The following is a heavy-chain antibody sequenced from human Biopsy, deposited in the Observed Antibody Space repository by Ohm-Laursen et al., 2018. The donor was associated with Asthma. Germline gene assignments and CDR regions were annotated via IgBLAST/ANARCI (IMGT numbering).Heavy chain of an antibody. CDR3: VRAVRNEQWLAPFDY. V-gene: IGHV4-59*01. J-gene: IGHJ4*02. CDR1: GGSISSFY. CDR2: VYWTGGT. D-gene: IGHD6-19*01. Sequence: SETLPLTCSVYGGSISSFYWSWIRQSPEKGLEWMGYVYWTGGTNYNPSLKSRITMSVDTSKNRMFLELTSVTAADTAIYYCVRAVRNEQWLAPFDYWGQGKPVTVSS.